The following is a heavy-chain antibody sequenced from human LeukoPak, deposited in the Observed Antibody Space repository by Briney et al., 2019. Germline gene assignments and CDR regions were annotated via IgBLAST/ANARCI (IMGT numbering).Heavy chain of an antibody. CDR1: GFTFSDYY. D-gene: IGHD6-6*01. J-gene: IGHJ4*02. CDR3: AREYYTSSSRSYDY. Sequence: PGGSLRLSCAASGFTFSDYYMSWIRQAPGKGLEWVSYISSSGSTIYYADSVKGRFTISRDNANNTLYLQMNSLRAEDMAVYYCAREYYTSSSRSYDYWGQGALVIVSS. CDR2: ISSSGSTI. V-gene: IGHV3-11*04.